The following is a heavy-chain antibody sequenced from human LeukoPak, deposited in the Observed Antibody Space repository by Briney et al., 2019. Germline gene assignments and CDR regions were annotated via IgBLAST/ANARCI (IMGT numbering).Heavy chain of an antibody. CDR2: INHSGST. CDR1: GGSISSSSYY. V-gene: IGHV4-39*07. D-gene: IGHD1-26*01. CDR3: ARGAAHDY. J-gene: IGHJ4*02. Sequence: PSETLSLTCTVSGGSISSSSYYWSWIRQPPGKGLEWIGEINHSGSTNYNPSLKSRVTISVDTSKNQFSLKLSSVTAADTAVYYCARGAAHDYWGQGTLVTVSS.